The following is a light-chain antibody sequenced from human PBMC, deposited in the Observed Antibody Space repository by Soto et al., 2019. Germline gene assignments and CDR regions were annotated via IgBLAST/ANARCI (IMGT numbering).Light chain of an antibody. CDR1: QSIRHY. V-gene: IGKV1-5*01. CDR3: QRHTSYSQT. Sequence: DIQMTQSPPTLSASVGDRVTITCRASQSIRHYLAWYQQMPGKAPKLLIYGASTLQSGVPSRFSGSGSGTEFTLTISSLQPDDFGTYFCQRHTSYSQTFGQGTTVEIQ. J-gene: IGKJ1*01. CDR2: GAS.